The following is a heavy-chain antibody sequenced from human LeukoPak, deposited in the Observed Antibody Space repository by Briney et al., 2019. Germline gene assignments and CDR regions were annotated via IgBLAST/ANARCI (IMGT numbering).Heavy chain of an antibody. CDR2: ISSSGSTI. D-gene: IGHD3-22*01. V-gene: IGHV3-48*03. J-gene: IGHJ6*03. Sequence: PGGSLRHTCAASGFTFSSYEMNWVRQAPGKGLESVSYISSSGSTIYYADSVKGRFTISRDNAKNSLYLQMNSLRAEDTAVYYCARARRYYDTWGYYMDVWGKGTTVTVSS. CDR3: ARARRYYDTWGYYMDV. CDR1: GFTFSSYE.